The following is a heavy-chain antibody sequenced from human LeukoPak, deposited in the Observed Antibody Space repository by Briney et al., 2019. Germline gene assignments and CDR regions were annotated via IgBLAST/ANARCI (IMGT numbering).Heavy chain of an antibody. J-gene: IGHJ4*02. Sequence: SQTLSLTCTVSGGSISSGSYYWSWIRQPPGKGLEWIGYIYYSGSTNYNPSLKSRVTISVDTSKSQFSLKLTSVTAADTAVYYCAREGSGSYYYPFDYWGQGTLVTVSS. CDR2: IYYSGST. D-gene: IGHD3-10*01. CDR3: AREGSGSYYYPFDY. V-gene: IGHV4-61*01. CDR1: GGSISSGSYY.